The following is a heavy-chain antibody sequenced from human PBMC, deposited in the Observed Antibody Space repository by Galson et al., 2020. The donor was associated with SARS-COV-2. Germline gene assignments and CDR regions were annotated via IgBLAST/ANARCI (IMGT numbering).Heavy chain of an antibody. V-gene: IGHV4-39*07. Sequence: SETLSLTCTVSGGSISSSSYYWGWIRQPPGKGLEWIGSIYYSGSTYYNPSLKSRVTISVDTSKNQFSLKLSSVTAADTAVYYCARQGLTESTYYYDSSGYSLFDYWGQGTLVTVSS. CDR2: IYYSGST. D-gene: IGHD3-22*01. CDR3: ARQGLTESTYYYDSSGYSLFDY. J-gene: IGHJ4*02. CDR1: GGSISSSSYY.